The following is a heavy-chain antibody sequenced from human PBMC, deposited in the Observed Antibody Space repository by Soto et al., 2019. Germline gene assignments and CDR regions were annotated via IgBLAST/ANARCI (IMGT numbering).Heavy chain of an antibody. V-gene: IGHV3-23*01. CDR1: GFTFSSYA. D-gene: IGHD5-12*01. Sequence: GGSLRLSCAASGFTFSSYAMSWVRQAPGKGLEWVSAISGSGGSTYYADSVKGRFTISRDNSKNTLYLQMNSLRAEDTAVYYCAKGSQYSGYVMSKAKNAFDIWGQGTMVTVSS. CDR3: AKGSQYSGYVMSKAKNAFDI. CDR2: ISGSGGST. J-gene: IGHJ3*02.